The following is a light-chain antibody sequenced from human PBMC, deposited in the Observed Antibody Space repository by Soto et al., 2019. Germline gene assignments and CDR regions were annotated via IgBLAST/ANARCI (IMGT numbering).Light chain of an antibody. CDR3: QQSFRSPIT. CDR2: VAF. J-gene: IGKJ5*01. Sequence: DIQLPQSPSSLSASVGATVTMPCRASQSIALSVTWYQQKPGKAPKLLLYVAFTLESGVPSRFSGSGSGTEFTLTIRSLQPEDFATYYCQQSFRSPITFGQGTRLE. V-gene: IGKV1-39*01. CDR1: QSIALS.